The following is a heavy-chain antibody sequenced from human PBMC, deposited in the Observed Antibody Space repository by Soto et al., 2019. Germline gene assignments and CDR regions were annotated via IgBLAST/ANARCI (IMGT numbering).Heavy chain of an antibody. V-gene: IGHV3-72*01. CDR3: ARASY. Sequence: EVQLVESGGGLVQPGGSLRLSCAASGFTFSDHYMDWVRQAPGKGLEWVGRTRNKANSYTTEYAASVKGRFTISRDDSKHSLYLQMNSLKPEDTAVYYCARASYWGQGTLVTVSS. J-gene: IGHJ4*02. CDR2: TRNKANSYTT. CDR1: GFTFSDHY.